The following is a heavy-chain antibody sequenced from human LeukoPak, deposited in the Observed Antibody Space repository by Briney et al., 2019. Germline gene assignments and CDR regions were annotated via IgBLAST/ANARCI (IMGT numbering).Heavy chain of an antibody. Sequence: GGSLRLSCEASGFLFSNSWMSWVRQAPGKGLEWVANINQDGSVINYVDSVKGRLTISRDNAKGSLYLQMNGLRAEDTAVYFCVRDRGYSTFDYWGQGTLVTVSS. V-gene: IGHV3-7*03. J-gene: IGHJ4*02. D-gene: IGHD4-23*01. CDR3: VRDRGYSTFDY. CDR1: GFLFSNSW. CDR2: INQDGSVI.